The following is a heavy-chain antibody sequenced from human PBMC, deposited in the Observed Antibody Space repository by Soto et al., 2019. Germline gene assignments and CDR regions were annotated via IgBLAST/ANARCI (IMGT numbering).Heavy chain of an antibody. CDR3: ARGKPSGYRSGPRNFFYYGLDV. V-gene: IGHV4-4*07. Sequence: SETLSLTCSVSGGSISSSYWNWIRQPAGKGLEWIGRFYTTGRASYNPSLKGRLTLSGDTSKNQFSLKVASVTAADTAVYFCARGKPSGYRSGPRNFFYYGLDVWGPGTTVTVSS. CDR2: FYTTGRA. D-gene: IGHD5-18*01. CDR1: GGSISSSY. J-gene: IGHJ6*02.